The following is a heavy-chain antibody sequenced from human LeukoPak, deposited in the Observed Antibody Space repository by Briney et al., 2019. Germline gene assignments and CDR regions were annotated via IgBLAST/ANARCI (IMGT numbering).Heavy chain of an antibody. CDR3: ARGVRYFDL. J-gene: IGHJ2*01. Sequence: SQTLSPTCAISGDSVSSNSAAWNWIRQSPSRGLEWLGRTYFRSKWFNDYALSVKSRITINPDTSKSQFSLQLNSVTPEDTAVYFCARGVRYFDLWGRGTLVTVSS. CDR2: TYFRSKWFN. V-gene: IGHV6-1*01. CDR1: GDSVSSNSAA.